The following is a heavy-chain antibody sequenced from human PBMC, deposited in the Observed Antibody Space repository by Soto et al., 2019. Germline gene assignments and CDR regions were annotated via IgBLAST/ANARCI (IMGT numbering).Heavy chain of an antibody. CDR2: ISYDASTK. J-gene: IGHJ4*02. Sequence: GGSLRLSCAASGFTFNSYAMHWVRQAPGKGLEWVAVISYDASTKYYADSVKGRFTISRDNSKNTLYLQMNSLRAEDTAVYYCAKGGYNYGFLFDCWGQGTLVTVSS. CDR3: AKGGYNYGFLFDC. V-gene: IGHV3-30*18. CDR1: GFTFNSYA. D-gene: IGHD5-18*01.